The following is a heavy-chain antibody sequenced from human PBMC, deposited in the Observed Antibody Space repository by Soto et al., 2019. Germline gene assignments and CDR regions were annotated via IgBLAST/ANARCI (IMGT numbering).Heavy chain of an antibody. CDR1: GGAISSYY. V-gene: IGHV4-59*08. CDR2: IYYSGST. CDR3: ARRWGAAFDY. J-gene: IGHJ4*02. Sequence: QVQLQESGPGLVKPSETLSLTCTVSGGAISSYYWSWIRQPPGKGLEWIGYIYYSGSTNYNPSLKGRVTISVDTSNNPFSLKLSSVTAADTAVYYCARRWGAAFDYWGQGTLVTVSS. D-gene: IGHD1-26*01.